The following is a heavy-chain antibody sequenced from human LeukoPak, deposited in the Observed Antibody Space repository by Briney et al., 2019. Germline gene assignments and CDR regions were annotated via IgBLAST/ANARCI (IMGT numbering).Heavy chain of an antibody. CDR1: GFTVTNND. J-gene: IGHJ4*02. V-gene: IGHV3-66*01. Sequence: GGSLRLSCAASGFTVTNNDMNWVRQAPGKGLEWVSVIYSGGSTYFADSVKGRFTISRDNSKNTPSLQMNSLRAEDTAVYYCARDLISGPATQDSGGQGALVTVST. CDR2: IYSGGST. D-gene: IGHD2-15*01. CDR3: ARDLISGPATQDS.